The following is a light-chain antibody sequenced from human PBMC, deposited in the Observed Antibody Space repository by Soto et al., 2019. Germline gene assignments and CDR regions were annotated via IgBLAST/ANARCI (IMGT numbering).Light chain of an antibody. CDR3: QQFHNYPVS. J-gene: IGKJ4*01. CDR2: YAS. Sequence: AIQLTQSPSSLSASVGDRVTITCRASQGISNALAWYQQKPGEAPKLLIDYASNLENGVPSRFSGSGSGTDFSLTIDRLQPEDFATYYCQQFHNYPVSFGGGTKVEIK. V-gene: IGKV1D-13*01. CDR1: QGISNA.